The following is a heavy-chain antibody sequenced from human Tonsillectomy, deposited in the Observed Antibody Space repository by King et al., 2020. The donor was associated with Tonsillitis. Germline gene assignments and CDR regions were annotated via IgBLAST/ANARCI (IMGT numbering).Heavy chain of an antibody. D-gene: IGHD2-21*02. V-gene: IGHV3-21*01. CDR2: ISSSSSYI. J-gene: IGHJ4*02. CDR1: GFTFSSYS. CDR3: ARTGVYCGGDCYEPYYFDY. Sequence: VQLVESGGGLVKPGGSLRLSCAASGFTFSSYSMNWVRQAPGKGLEWVSSISSSSSYIYYADSVKGRFTISRENAKNSLYLQMNSLRAEDTAVYYCARTGVYCGGDCYEPYYFDYWGQGTLVTVSS.